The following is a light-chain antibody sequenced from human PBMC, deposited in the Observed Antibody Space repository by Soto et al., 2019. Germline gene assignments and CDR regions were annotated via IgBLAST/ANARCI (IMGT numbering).Light chain of an antibody. Sequence: EIVMTQSPATLSVSPGERATLSCRASQSVSSNLAWYQQKPGQAPRLLIYGASTRATGIPARFSGSGSGTDFTLTISRLEPEDFAVYYCQQFVSSPQTFGQGTKVDI. J-gene: IGKJ1*01. CDR2: GAS. CDR3: QQFVSSPQT. CDR1: QSVSSN. V-gene: IGKV3-15*01.